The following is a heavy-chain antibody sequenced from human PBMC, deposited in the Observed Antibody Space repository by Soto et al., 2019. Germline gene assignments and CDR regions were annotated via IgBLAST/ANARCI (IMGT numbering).Heavy chain of an antibody. CDR3: ARDTSHGVTIGGLDS. J-gene: IGHJ4*02. CDR2: ITDGLTK. CDR1: GFTFSSYA. D-gene: IGHD3-16*01. V-gene: IGHV3-48*02. Sequence: GGSLRLSCAASGFTFSSYAMSWVRQAPGKGLEWVAHITDGLTKHYADFVQGRFTISRDNAKNSLYLELTDLRDDDTAVYYCARDTSHGVTIGGLDSWGQGTLVTVSS.